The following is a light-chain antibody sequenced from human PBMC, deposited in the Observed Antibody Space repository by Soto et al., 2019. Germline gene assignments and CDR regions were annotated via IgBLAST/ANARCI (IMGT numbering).Light chain of an antibody. CDR1: SSDVGGYNY. J-gene: IGLJ1*01. Sequence: QSVLTQPRSVSGSPGQSVTISCTGTSSDVGGYNYVSWYQHHPGKAPKLIIYDVSKRPSGFPDRFSGSKSGNTASLTISGLQAEDEADYYCCSYAGSYTYVFGTGTKVTVL. CDR3: CSYAGSYTYV. V-gene: IGLV2-11*01. CDR2: DVS.